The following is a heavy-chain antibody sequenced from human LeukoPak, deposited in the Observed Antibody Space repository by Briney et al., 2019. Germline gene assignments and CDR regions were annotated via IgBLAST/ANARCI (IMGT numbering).Heavy chain of an antibody. V-gene: IGHV3-15*01. CDR2: IKSKTDGGTT. J-gene: IGHJ4*02. Sequence: PGGSLRLSCAASGFTFSNAWISWVRQAPGRGREWVGRIKSKTDGGTTDYAAPVKGRFNISRDDTKNTLYLQMNSLKTEDTAVYYCTTDAIAVAGMDYWGQGTLVTVSS. CDR3: TTDAIAVAGMDY. CDR1: GFTFSNAW. D-gene: IGHD6-19*01.